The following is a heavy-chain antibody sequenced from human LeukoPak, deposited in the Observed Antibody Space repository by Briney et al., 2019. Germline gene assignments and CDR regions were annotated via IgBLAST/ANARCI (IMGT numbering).Heavy chain of an antibody. J-gene: IGHJ4*02. CDR3: AREADSSGWFDY. CDR1: GFTFSSYG. D-gene: IGHD6-19*01. V-gene: IGHV3-33*01. CDR2: IWYDGSNK. Sequence: PGGSLRLSCAASGFTFSSYGMHWVRQAPGKGLEWVAVIWYDGSNKYYADSVKGRFTISRDNSKNTLYLQTNSLRAEDTAVYYCAREADSSGWFDYWGQGTLVTVSS.